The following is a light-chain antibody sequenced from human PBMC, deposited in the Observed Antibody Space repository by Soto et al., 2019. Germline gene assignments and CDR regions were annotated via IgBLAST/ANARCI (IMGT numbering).Light chain of an antibody. CDR3: QQYNSYPLT. J-gene: IGKJ4*01. CDR1: QSINDW. Sequence: DIQMTQSPSTLSASVGDRVTITCRASQSINDWLAWYQQKPGKAPNLLIYKASSLQSGVPSRFSGSGSGTEFTLTITRLQPDDFATYFCQQYNSYPLTFGGGTKVDIX. V-gene: IGKV1-5*03. CDR2: KAS.